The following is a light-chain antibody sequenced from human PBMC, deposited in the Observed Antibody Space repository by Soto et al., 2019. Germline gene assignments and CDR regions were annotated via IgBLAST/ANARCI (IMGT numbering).Light chain of an antibody. J-gene: IGLJ1*01. CDR3: SSYTTTTLEV. CDR2: EVI. V-gene: IGLV2-14*01. Sequence: QSVLTQPASVSGSPGQSITISCTGTRXDVGLYNYVSWYQQHPGKAPKLMIYEVINRPSGVSNRFSGSKSGNTASLTISGLQAEDEADYYCSSYTTTTLEVFGTGTKVTVL. CDR1: RXDVGLYNY.